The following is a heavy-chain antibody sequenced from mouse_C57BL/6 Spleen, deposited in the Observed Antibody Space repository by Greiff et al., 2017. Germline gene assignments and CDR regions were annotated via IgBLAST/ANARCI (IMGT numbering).Heavy chain of an antibody. J-gene: IGHJ4*01. Sequence: EVQLQQSGPELVKPGASVKIPCKASGYTFTDYNMDWVKQSHGKSLEWIGDINPNNGGTIYNEKFKGKATLTVDKSSSTAYMELSSLTSEDTAVDYWVRRYGSRGDAMDYWGQGTSVTVSS. CDR3: VRRYGSRGDAMDY. CDR2: INPNNGGT. V-gene: IGHV1-18*01. D-gene: IGHD1-1*01. CDR1: GYTFTDYN.